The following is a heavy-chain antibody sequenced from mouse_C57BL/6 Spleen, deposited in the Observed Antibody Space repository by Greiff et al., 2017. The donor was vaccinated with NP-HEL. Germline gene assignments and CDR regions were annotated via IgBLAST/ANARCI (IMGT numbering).Heavy chain of an antibody. CDR3: ARDYYGSSDGYYAMDY. J-gene: IGHJ4*01. D-gene: IGHD1-1*01. CDR2: INPNNGGT. Sequence: EVQLQQSGPELVKPGASVKIPCKASGYTFTDYNMDWVKQSHGKSLEWIGDINPNNGGTIYNQKFKGTATLTVDKSSSTAYMERRSLTSEDTAVYYCARDYYGSSDGYYAMDYWGQGTSVTVAS. CDR1: GYTFTDYN. V-gene: IGHV1-18*01.